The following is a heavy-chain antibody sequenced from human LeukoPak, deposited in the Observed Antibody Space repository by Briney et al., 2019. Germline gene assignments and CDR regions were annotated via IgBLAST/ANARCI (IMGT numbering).Heavy chain of an antibody. CDR1: GYTFTGYY. CDR2: VNPTSGGT. Sequence: ASVKVSCKASGYTFTGYYMHWVRQAPGQGLEWMGWVNPTSGGTNYAQKFQGRVTMTRDTSISTAYMELSRLRSDDTAVYYCGREFRIAVAGTGRLDSWGQGTLVTVSS. CDR3: GREFRIAVAGTGRLDS. V-gene: IGHV1-2*02. D-gene: IGHD6-19*01. J-gene: IGHJ4*02.